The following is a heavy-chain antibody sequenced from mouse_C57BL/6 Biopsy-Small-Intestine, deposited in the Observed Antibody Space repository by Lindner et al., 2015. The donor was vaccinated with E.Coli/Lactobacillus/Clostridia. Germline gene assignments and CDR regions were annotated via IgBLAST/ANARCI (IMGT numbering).Heavy chain of an antibody. V-gene: IGHV14-2*01. CDR1: GYSFTDYY. CDR2: IDPEDGET. D-gene: IGHD2-3*01. Sequence: VQLQESGPELVRAGASVKISCKASGYSFTDYYMHWGKQRTEQGLEWIGRIDPEDGETKYAPKFQGKATITADTSSNTAYLQLSSLTSEDTAVYYCARSDGYYAMDYWGQGTSVTVSS. CDR3: ARSDGYYAMDY. J-gene: IGHJ4*01.